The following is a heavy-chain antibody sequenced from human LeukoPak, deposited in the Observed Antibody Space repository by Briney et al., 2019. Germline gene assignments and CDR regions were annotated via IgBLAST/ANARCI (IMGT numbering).Heavy chain of an antibody. V-gene: IGHV3-30*04. CDR1: GITFSSYA. Sequence: GGSLRLSCAASGITFSSYAMHWARQAPGKGLEWVAVISYDGSNKYYADSVKGRFTISRDNAKNSLYLQMNSLRAEDTAVYYCAREGPLDYWGQGTLVTVSS. CDR3: AREGPLDY. J-gene: IGHJ4*02. CDR2: ISYDGSNK.